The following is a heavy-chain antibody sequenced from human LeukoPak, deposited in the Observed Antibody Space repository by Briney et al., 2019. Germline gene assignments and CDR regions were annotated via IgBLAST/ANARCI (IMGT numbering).Heavy chain of an antibody. Sequence: ASARISCKASGGTFSSYAISWVRQAPGQGLEWMGGTIPIFGTANYAQKFQGRVTITADKSTSTAYMELSSLRSEETAVYYCARGRAVAGGFEYWGQGTLVTVSS. CDR3: ARGRAVAGGFEY. V-gene: IGHV1-69*06. D-gene: IGHD6-19*01. CDR1: GGTFSSYA. CDR2: TIPIFGTA. J-gene: IGHJ4*02.